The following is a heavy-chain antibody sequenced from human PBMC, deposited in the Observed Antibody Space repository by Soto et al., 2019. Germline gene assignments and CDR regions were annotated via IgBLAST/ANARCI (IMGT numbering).Heavy chain of an antibody. V-gene: IGHV3-30*18. J-gene: IGHJ4*02. CDR3: AKGGNIVLMVYATDYFDY. CDR1: GFTFSSYG. D-gene: IGHD2-8*01. CDR2: ISYDGSNK. Sequence: QVQLVESGGGVVQPGRSLRLSCAASGFTFSSYGMHWVRQAPGKGLEWVAVISYDGSNKYYADSVKGRFTISRDNSKNTLYLQMNSLRAEETAVYYCAKGGNIVLMVYATDYFDYWGQGTLVTVSS.